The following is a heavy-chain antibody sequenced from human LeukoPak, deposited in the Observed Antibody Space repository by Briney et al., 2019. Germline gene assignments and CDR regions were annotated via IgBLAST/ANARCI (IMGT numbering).Heavy chain of an antibody. D-gene: IGHD1-26*01. Sequence: NPSETGSLTCTVSGGSISSYYWSWVRQPPGKGLEWIGYIYYSGSTSYNPSLKSRVTISVDTSKKQFSLKLSSVTAADTAFYYCARYIVSYPHDAFDIWGQGTMVTVSS. CDR3: ARYIVSYPHDAFDI. CDR1: GGSISSYY. J-gene: IGHJ3*02. CDR2: IYYSGST. V-gene: IGHV4-59*01.